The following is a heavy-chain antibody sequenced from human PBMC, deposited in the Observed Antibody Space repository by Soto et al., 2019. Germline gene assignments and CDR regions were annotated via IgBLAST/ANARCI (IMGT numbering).Heavy chain of an antibody. D-gene: IGHD3-16*02. J-gene: IGHJ3*02. CDR1: GFTFSIYS. CDR3: ARDRLYDYILGSYRSTEFDI. CDR2: ISSSSSTI. V-gene: IGHV3-48*01. Sequence: PGGSLRLSCAASGFTFSIYSMNWVRQAPGKGLEWVSYISSSSSTIYYADSVKGRFTISRDNAKNSLYLQMNSLRAEDTAVYYCARDRLYDYILGSYRSTEFDIWGQGAVVTVSS.